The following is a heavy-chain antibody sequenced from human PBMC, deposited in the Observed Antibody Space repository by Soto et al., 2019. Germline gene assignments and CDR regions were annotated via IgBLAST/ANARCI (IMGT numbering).Heavy chain of an antibody. Sequence: QVQLQQWGAGLLKPSETLSLTCAVYGGSFSGYYWSWIRQPPGKGLEWIGEINHSGSTNYNPSLKSRVTISVDTSKNQFSLKLSSVTAADTAVYYCARGVTGPITWFDPWGQGTLVTVSS. CDR3: ARGVTGPITWFDP. J-gene: IGHJ5*02. D-gene: IGHD1-20*01. V-gene: IGHV4-34*01. CDR1: GGSFSGYY. CDR2: INHSGST.